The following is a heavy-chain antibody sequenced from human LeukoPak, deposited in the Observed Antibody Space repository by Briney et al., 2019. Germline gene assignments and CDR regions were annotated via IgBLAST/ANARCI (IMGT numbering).Heavy chain of an antibody. CDR1: GFTFSSYA. J-gene: IGHJ4*02. CDR3: AKAEWDYGSGSYCIDY. V-gene: IGHV3-23*01. Sequence: PGGSLRLSCAASGFTFSSYAMSWVRQAPGKGLEWVSAISGSGGSTYYADSVKGRFTISRDNSKNTLYLQMNSLRAEDTAVYYCAKAEWDYGSGSYCIDYWGQGTLVTVSS. D-gene: IGHD3-10*01. CDR2: ISGSGGST.